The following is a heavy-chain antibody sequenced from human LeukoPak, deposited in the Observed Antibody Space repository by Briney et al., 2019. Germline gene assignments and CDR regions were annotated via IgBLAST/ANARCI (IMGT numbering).Heavy chain of an antibody. J-gene: IGHJ5*02. CDR1: GGSISSYY. Sequence: SETLSLTCTVSGGSISSYYWSWIRQPPGKGLEWIGYIYYSGSTNYNPSLKSRVTISVDTSKNQFSLKLSSVTAADTAVYYCAREMVYYDFWSGYGGWFDPWGQGTLVTVSS. V-gene: IGHV4-59*01. D-gene: IGHD3-3*01. CDR2: IYYSGST. CDR3: AREMVYYDFWSGYGGWFDP.